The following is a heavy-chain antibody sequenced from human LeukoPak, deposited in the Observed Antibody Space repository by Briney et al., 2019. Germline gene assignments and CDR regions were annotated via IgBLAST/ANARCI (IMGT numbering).Heavy chain of an antibody. CDR2: ISRSSSYI. V-gene: IGHV3-21*01. D-gene: IGHD3-9*01. CDR1: EFTFSSYS. Sequence: PGGSLRLSCAASEFTFSSYSMNWVRQAPGKGLEWVSSISRSSSYIYYADSVKGRFTISRDNAKNSLYLQMNSLRAEDTAVYYCASEVYYDILTGNPYFDYWGQGTLVTVSS. J-gene: IGHJ4*02. CDR3: ASEVYYDILTGNPYFDY.